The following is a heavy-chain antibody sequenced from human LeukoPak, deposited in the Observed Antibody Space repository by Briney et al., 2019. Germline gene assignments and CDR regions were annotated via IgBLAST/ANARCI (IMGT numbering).Heavy chain of an antibody. CDR3: ARDGLWFGELFGY. J-gene: IGHJ4*02. D-gene: IGHD3-10*01. Sequence: SVKVSCKASVGTVSRYPIRWVRRAPGQGLEWMGGISPIFGTANYARKFQGRVTITADVSTGTAYMELSSLRSDDTAVYYCARDGLWFGELFGYWGQGTLVTVSS. CDR2: ISPIFGTA. V-gene: IGHV1-69*01. CDR1: VGTVSRYP.